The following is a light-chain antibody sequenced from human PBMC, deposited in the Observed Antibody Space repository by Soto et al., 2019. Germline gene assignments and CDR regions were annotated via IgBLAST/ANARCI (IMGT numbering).Light chain of an antibody. CDR3: QQYDNWPWR. Sequence: LSVSPGESSTLSGIASQSLSSNLAWYQQKPGQAPRLLIYGASTRATGIPARFSGSGSGTEFTLTISSLQSEDFALYYCQQYDNWPWRFGEGTKVDIK. CDR1: QSLSSN. V-gene: IGKV3-15*01. CDR2: GAS. J-gene: IGKJ1*01.